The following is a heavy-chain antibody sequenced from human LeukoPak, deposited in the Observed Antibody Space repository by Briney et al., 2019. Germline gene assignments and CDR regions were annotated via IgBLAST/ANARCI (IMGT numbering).Heavy chain of an antibody. CDR1: GFTVSSNY. CDR3: AKLDGYNPATIDY. J-gene: IGHJ4*02. CDR2: ISGSGGST. Sequence: GGSLRLSCAASGFTVSSNYMSWVRQAPGKGLERVSAISGSGGSTYYADSVKGRFTISRDNSKNTLYLQMNSLRAEDTAVYYCAKLDGYNPATIDYWGQGTLVTVSS. V-gene: IGHV3-23*01. D-gene: IGHD5-12*01.